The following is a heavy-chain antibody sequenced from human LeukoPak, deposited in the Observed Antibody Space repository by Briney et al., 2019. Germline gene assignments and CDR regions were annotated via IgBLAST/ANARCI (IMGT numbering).Heavy chain of an antibody. V-gene: IGHV3-53*01. CDR2: IYSGGST. J-gene: IGHJ4*02. Sequence: GGSLRLSRAASGFTVSSNYMSWVRQAPGKGLEWVSVIYSGGSTYYADSMKGRFTTSRDNSKNTLYLQMNSLGADDTAVYYCAKGAPLDSWGQGTLVTVSS. CDR3: AKGAPLDS. CDR1: GFTVSSNY.